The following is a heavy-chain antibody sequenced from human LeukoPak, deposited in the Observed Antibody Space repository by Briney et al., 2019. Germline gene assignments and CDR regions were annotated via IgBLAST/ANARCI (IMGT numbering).Heavy chain of an antibody. J-gene: IGHJ5*02. D-gene: IGHD2-21*02. CDR2: ISSNGGST. V-gene: IGHV3-64D*06. Sequence: PGGSLRLSCSASGFTFSSYAMHWVRQAPGKGLEYVSAISSNGGSTYYADSVKGRFTISRDNSKNTLYLQMSSLRAEDTAVYYCVKDHGVMVTTYWFDPWGQGTLVTVSS. CDR1: GFTFSSYA. CDR3: VKDHGVMVTTYWFDP.